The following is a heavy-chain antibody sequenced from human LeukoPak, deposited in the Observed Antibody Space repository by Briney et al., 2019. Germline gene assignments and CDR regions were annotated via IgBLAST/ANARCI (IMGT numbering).Heavy chain of an antibody. CDR1: GGSVSNSYY. CDR3: ARDRTSIDVVAVAANWFDP. D-gene: IGHD2-15*01. J-gene: IGHJ5*01. V-gene: IGHV4-39*07. Sequence: PSETLSLTCTVSGGSVSNSYYWSWIRQPPGTGPEWMGSIHSSGRTYYNPSLKSRITISSDTSKNQFSLRLTSVTAADTAIYYCARDRTSIDVVAVAANWFDPWGQGTTVTVSS. CDR2: IHSSGRT.